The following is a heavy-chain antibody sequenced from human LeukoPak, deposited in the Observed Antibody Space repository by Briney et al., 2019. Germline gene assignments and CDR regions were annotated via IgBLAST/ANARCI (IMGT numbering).Heavy chain of an antibody. CDR1: GFTFSSYA. V-gene: IGHV3-23*01. D-gene: IGHD4-23*01. CDR2: ISGSGGST. Sequence: AGGSLRLSCAASGFTFSSYAMSWVRQAPGKGLEWVSAISGSGGSTYYADSVKGRFTISRDNSKNTLYLQMNSLRAEDTAVYYCASTMTTVVTPYDAFDIWGQGTMVTVSS. J-gene: IGHJ3*02. CDR3: ASTMTTVVTPYDAFDI.